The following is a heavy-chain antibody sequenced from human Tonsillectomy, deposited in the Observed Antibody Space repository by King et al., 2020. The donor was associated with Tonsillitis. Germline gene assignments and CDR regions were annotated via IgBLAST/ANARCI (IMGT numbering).Heavy chain of an antibody. V-gene: IGHV3-30-3*01. J-gene: IGHJ5*02. CDR2: ISYDGSNK. D-gene: IGHD3-10*01. CDR1: GFTFSSYA. CDR3: ARDPLLLWFGDGWFDP. Sequence: VQLVESGGGVVQPGRSLRLSCAASGFTFSSYAMHWVRQAPGKGLEWVAVISYDGSNKYYADSVKGRFTISRDNSKNTLYLQMNSLRAEDTAVYYCARDPLLLWFGDGWFDPWGQGTLVTVSS.